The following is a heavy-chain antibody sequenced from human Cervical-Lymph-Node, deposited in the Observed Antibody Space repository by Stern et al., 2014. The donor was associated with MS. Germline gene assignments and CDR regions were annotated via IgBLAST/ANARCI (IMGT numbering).Heavy chain of an antibody. CDR1: GYTFTNYA. D-gene: IGHD1-1*01. CDR3: ARDLNSWAY. Sequence: VQLVESGSELKKPGASVKVSCKGSGYTFTNYAMTWVRQAPGQGLEWMGGSNPNSGNPTYAQGFTGRFVFSLDTAVSTAYLQISGLKAEHSAIYYCARDLNSWAYWGQGTLVTVSS. V-gene: IGHV7-4-1*02. J-gene: IGHJ4*02. CDR2: SNPNSGNP.